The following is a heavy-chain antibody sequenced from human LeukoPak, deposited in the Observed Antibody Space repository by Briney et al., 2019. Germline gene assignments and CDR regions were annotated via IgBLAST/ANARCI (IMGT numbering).Heavy chain of an antibody. V-gene: IGHV3-23*01. CDR1: GFTFSSYA. CDR3: AKVPRNYYYYYMDV. J-gene: IGHJ6*03. CDR2: MSGSGGST. Sequence: GGSLRLSCAASGFTFSSYAMSWVRQAPGKGLEWVSAMSGSGGSTYYADSVKGRFTISRDNSKNTLYLQMNSLRAEDTAVYYCAKVPRNYYYYYMDVWGKGTTVTVSS.